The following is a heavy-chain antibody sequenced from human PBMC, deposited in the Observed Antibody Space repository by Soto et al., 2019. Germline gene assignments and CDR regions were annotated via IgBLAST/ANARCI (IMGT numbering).Heavy chain of an antibody. V-gene: IGHV2-5*01. D-gene: IGHD3-9*01. CDR2: IYWNAEK. CDR3: AHSPTGHTFYDY. J-gene: IGHJ4*02. Sequence: SGPTLVNPTQSLTLTCTFSGFSLSTSGVGVGWIRQPPGKALEWLALIYWNAEKRYSPSLKSRLTITKDTSKNQVVLTMTNMDPVDTATYYCAHSPTGHTFYDYWGQGTLVTVSS. CDR1: GFSLSTSGVG.